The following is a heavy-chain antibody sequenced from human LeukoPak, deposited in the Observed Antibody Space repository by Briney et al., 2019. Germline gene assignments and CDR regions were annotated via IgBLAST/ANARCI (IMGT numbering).Heavy chain of an antibody. V-gene: IGHV4-59*01. CDR3: ARIRYGSNIYRYYYMDV. Sequence: SETPSLTCTVSGGSISSSYWSWIRQPPGKGLEWIGYIYYSGSANYNPSLKSRVTISVDTSKNQFSLKVTSVTAADTAVYYCARIRYGSNIYRYYYMDVWGKGTTVIVSS. CDR1: GGSISSSY. CDR2: IYYSGSA. D-gene: IGHD3-10*01. J-gene: IGHJ6*03.